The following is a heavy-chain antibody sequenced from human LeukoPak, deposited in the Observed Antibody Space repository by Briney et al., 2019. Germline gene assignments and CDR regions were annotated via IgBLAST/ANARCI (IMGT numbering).Heavy chain of an antibody. D-gene: IGHD2-2*02. J-gene: IGHJ4*02. CDR3: ATVQDCSSTSCYIDY. CDR2: INPNSGGT. Sequence: ASVKVSCKASGYTFTGYYMHWVRQAPGQGLEWMGWINPNSGGTNYAQKFQGRVTMTRDTSISTAYMELSRLRSDDTAVYYCATVQDCSSTSCYIDYWGQGTLVTVSS. CDR1: GYTFTGYY. V-gene: IGHV1-2*02.